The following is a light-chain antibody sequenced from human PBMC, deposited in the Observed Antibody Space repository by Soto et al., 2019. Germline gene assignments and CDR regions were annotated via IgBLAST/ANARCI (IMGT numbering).Light chain of an antibody. Sequence: DIQMTQAPSSLSASVEDRVIITCRASQSISNHLAWYQQKPGKAPKLLIFAASSLESGVPSRFSGSRSGTDFTLTISSLEPEDFATYYCQQSYSSPPTFGRGTKVDI. CDR1: QSISNH. CDR3: QQSYSSPPT. J-gene: IGKJ1*01. CDR2: AAS. V-gene: IGKV1-39*01.